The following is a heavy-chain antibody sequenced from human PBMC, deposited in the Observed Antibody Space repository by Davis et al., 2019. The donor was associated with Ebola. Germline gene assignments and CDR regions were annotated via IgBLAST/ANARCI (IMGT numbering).Heavy chain of an antibody. CDR3: ARDGNVALGYCSSTSCYNYYYYMDV. CDR2: INPSGGST. V-gene: IGHV1-46*01. D-gene: IGHD2-2*02. Sequence: ASVKVSCKASGYTFTSYYMHWVRQAPGQGLEWMGIINPSGGSTSYAQKFQGRVTMTRDTSTSTVYMELSSLRSEDTAVYYCARDGNVALGYCSSTSCYNYYYYMDVWGKGTTVTVSS. J-gene: IGHJ6*03. CDR1: GYTFTSYY.